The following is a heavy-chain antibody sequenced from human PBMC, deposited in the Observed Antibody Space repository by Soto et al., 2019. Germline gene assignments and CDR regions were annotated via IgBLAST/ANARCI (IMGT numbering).Heavy chain of an antibody. D-gene: IGHD3-9*01. V-gene: IGHV4-39*01. CDR2: IYYSGST. CDR1: GGSISSSSYY. J-gene: IGHJ5*02. Sequence: SETLSLTCTVSGGSISSSSYYWGWIRQPPGKGLEWIGSIYYSGSTYYNPSLKSRVTISVDTSKNQFSLKLSSVTAADTAVYYCARILLYYDILTGYYSWFDPWGQGTLVTVSS. CDR3: ARILLYYDILTGYYSWFDP.